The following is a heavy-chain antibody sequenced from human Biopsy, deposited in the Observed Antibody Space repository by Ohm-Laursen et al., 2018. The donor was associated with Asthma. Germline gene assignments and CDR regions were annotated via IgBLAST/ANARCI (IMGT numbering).Heavy chain of an antibody. CDR1: GFTFSSYG. J-gene: IGHJ4*02. CDR3: ARDWKGYCTGGVCYPDY. CDR2: IWYDGSNK. V-gene: IGHV3-33*08. D-gene: IGHD2-8*02. Sequence: SLRLSCSAAGFTFSSYGMHWVRQAPGKGLEWVAVIWYDGSNKYYADSVKGRFTISRDNSKNTLYLQMNSLRAEDTAVYYCARDWKGYCTGGVCYPDYWGQGTLVTVSS.